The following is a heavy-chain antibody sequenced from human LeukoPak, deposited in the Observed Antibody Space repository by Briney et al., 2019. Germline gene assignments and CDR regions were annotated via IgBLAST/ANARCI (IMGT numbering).Heavy chain of an antibody. CDR2: IYPGDSDT. Sequence: GESLKISCKGSGYSFTSYWIGWVRQMPGKGLEWMGIIYPGDSDTRYSPSFQGQVTISADKSISTAYLQWSSLKASDSAMYYCASNKRGYSYGYGGHDAFDIWGQGTMVTVSS. D-gene: IGHD5-18*01. CDR3: ASNKRGYSYGYGGHDAFDI. V-gene: IGHV5-51*01. J-gene: IGHJ3*02. CDR1: GYSFTSYW.